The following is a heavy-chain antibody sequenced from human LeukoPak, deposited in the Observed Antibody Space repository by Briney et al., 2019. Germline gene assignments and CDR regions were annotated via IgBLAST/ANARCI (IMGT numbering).Heavy chain of an antibody. CDR3: AKGTHSSSWHWYDP. CDR1: GSIFSDYY. J-gene: IGHJ5*02. CDR2: IDSSGDVI. D-gene: IGHD6-13*01. V-gene: IGHV3-11*01. Sequence: PGGSLRLSCAASGSIFSDYYMTWIRQAPGKGLEWLSYIDSSGDVIYYADSVKGRFTISRDNAKNSLYLQMNSLRAEDTAVYYCAKGTHSSSWHWYDPWGQGTLVTVSS.